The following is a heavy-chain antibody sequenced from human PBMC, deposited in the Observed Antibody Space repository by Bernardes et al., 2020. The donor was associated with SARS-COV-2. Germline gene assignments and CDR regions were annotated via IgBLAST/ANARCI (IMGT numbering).Heavy chain of an antibody. Sequence: ASVKVSCKASGYTFTSYGISWVRQAPGQGLEWMGWISAYNGNTNYAQKLQGRVTMTTDTSTSTAYMELRSLRSDDTAVYYCARDAKGIGSSWYRHFDYWGQGTLVTVSS. CDR1: GYTFTSYG. J-gene: IGHJ4*02. V-gene: IGHV1-18*01. D-gene: IGHD6-13*01. CDR3: ARDAKGIGSSWYRHFDY. CDR2: ISAYNGNT.